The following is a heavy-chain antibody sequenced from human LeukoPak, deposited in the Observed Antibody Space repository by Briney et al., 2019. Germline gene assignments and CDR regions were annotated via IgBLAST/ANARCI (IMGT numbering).Heavy chain of an antibody. CDR1: GGSMTNLY. CDR3: AKGGSTNFYYGDV. V-gene: IGHV4-59*01. D-gene: IGHD2/OR15-2a*01. Sequence: PSETLSLTCSVSGGSMTNLYWTWLRQPPGKGLEWIGDIYDSGSTSYNTSLESRVTISVDTSKTQFSLKLSSVTAADTAVYYCAKGGSTNFYYGDVWGQGTTVTVSS. J-gene: IGHJ6*02. CDR2: IYDSGST.